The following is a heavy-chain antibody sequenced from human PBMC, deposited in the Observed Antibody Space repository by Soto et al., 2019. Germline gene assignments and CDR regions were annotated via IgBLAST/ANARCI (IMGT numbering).Heavy chain of an antibody. Sequence: GESLKISCKGSGYRFTSYWIGWVRQMPGKGLEWMGIIYPGDSNTRYSPSLQGQVTISVDKSISTAYLQWSSLKATDTAMYYCARHAYDFWSGHLNPRYYYGMDVWGQGTTVTVSS. V-gene: IGHV5-51*01. CDR2: IYPGDSNT. CDR1: GYRFTSYW. CDR3: ARHAYDFWSGHLNPRYYYGMDV. J-gene: IGHJ6*02. D-gene: IGHD3-3*01.